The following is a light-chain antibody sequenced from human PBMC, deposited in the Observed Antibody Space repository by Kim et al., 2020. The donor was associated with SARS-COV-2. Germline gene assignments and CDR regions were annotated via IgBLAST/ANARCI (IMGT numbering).Light chain of an antibody. Sequence: DIQLTQSPPSLSASVGDRVTITCQESHDISNYLNWYQQKPEKAPKLLISGASNLEAGVPSRFGGSGSGRDFTFTISSLQPDDIATYYCQQYDDLPFTFGPGTKVDIK. V-gene: IGKV1-33*01. J-gene: IGKJ3*01. CDR1: HDISNY. CDR2: GAS. CDR3: QQYDDLPFT.